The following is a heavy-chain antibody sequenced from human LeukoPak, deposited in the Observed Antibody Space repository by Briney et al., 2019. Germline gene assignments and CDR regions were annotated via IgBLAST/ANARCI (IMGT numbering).Heavy chain of an antibody. V-gene: IGHV1-69-2*01. CDR2: VDPEDGET. J-gene: IGHJ4*02. Sequence: GATVKISCKASGYTFTDYYMHWVQQAPGKGLEWMGRVDPEDGETIYAEKFQGRIIITADTSTDTAYMELSSLRSEDTAVEYCATVDYYDSSGYYYGYWGQGTLVTVSS. D-gene: IGHD3-22*01. CDR3: ATVDYYDSSGYYYGY. CDR1: GYTFTDYY.